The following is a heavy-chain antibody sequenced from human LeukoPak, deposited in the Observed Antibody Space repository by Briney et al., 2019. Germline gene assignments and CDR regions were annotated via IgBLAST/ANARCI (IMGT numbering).Heavy chain of an antibody. CDR2: ISAYNGNT. D-gene: IGHD1-1*01. Sequence: GASVKVSCKASGYTFTSYGISWVRQAPGQGLEWMGWISAYNGNTNYAQKLQSRVTMTTDTSTSTAYMELRSLRSDDTAVYYCARDYDWNDPSNWFDPWGQGTLVTVSS. CDR1: GYTFTSYG. V-gene: IGHV1-18*01. J-gene: IGHJ5*02. CDR3: ARDYDWNDPSNWFDP.